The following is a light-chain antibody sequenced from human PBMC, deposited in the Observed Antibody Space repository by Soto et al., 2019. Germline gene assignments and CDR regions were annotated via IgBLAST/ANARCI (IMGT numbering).Light chain of an antibody. CDR3: QQYFSYPYT. CDR2: AAS. V-gene: IGKV1-8*01. CDR1: QSISSY. Sequence: AIRMTQSPSSLSASPGDRVTITCRANQSISSYLVWYRQKPGKAPNVLIYAASTLPSGVPSRFSGRGFATDFTLTISSLQSEDFASYYCQQYFSYPYTFGQGTKLEI. J-gene: IGKJ2*01.